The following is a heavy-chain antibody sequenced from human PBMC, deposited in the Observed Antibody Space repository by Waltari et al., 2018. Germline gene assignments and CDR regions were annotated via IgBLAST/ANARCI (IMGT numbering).Heavy chain of an antibody. CDR1: GGSISSGSYS. J-gene: IGHJ4*02. Sequence: QVQLQESGPGLVKPSETLSLTCTVSGGSISSGSYSWNWIRQPAGRGLEWIGRFFPSGSSNYNPSLKTRVTISLDTSKNQLSLNLTSVTAADTAVYYCVKGSGGSRPYYFDSWGQGTLVTVSS. CDR3: VKGSGGSRPYYFDS. V-gene: IGHV4-61*02. D-gene: IGHD1-26*01. CDR2: FFPSGSS.